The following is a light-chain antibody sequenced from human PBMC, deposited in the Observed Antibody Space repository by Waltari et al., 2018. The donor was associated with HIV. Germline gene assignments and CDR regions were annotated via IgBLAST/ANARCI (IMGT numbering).Light chain of an antibody. J-gene: IGLJ2*01. CDR2: DVS. Sequence: QSALTQPASVSGSPGQSITISCTGPSSDIGTYNYVSWYQQHPGKAPKLMMYDVSNRPSGVSNRFSGSKSGNTASLTISGLQAEDEADYYCSSYTSSSTPVVFGGGTKLTVL. CDR3: SSYTSSSTPVV. V-gene: IGLV2-14*01. CDR1: SSDIGTYNY.